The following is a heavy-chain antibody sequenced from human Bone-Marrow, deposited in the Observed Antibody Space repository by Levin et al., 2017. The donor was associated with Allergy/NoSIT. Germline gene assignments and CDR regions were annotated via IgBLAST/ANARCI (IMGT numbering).Heavy chain of an antibody. CDR3: ARENRFLEWPGAFDI. V-gene: IGHV3-33*01. CDR1: GFTFSSYG. D-gene: IGHD3-3*01. CDR2: IWYDGSNK. Sequence: LSGGSLRLSCAASGFTFSSYGMHWVRQAPGKGLEWVAVIWYDGSNKYYADSVKGRFTISRDNSKNTLYLQMNSLRAEDTAVYYCARENRFLEWPGAFDIWGQGTMVTVSS. J-gene: IGHJ3*02.